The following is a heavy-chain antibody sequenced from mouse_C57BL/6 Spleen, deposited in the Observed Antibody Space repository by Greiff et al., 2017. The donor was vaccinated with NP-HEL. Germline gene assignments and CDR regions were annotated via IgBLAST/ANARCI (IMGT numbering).Heavy chain of an antibody. V-gene: IGHV1-55*01. Sequence: QVQLQQPGAELVKPGASVKMSCKASGYTFTSYWITWVKQRPGQGLEWIGDIYPGSGSTNYNEKFKSKATLTVDTSSSTAYMQLSSLTSEDSAVYYCARPYYDYDEGFAYWGQGTLVTVSA. CDR1: GYTFTSYW. CDR2: IYPGSGST. CDR3: ARPYYDYDEGFAY. J-gene: IGHJ3*01. D-gene: IGHD2-4*01.